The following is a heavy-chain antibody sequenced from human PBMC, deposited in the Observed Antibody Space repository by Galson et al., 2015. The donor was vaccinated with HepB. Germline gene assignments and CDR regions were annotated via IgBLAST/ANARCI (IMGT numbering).Heavy chain of an antibody. Sequence: ETLSLTCAVSGGSISDTSYYWAWIRQPPGKGLEWIGSIYFSGSTFYNPSLKSRVTMLIDTSKRQFSLKLRSATAADTALYYCVRKTTVVIPAEHWFDSWGQGTLVTV. D-gene: IGHD4-23*01. CDR3: VRKTTVVIPAEHWFDS. CDR2: IYFSGST. CDR1: GGSISDTSYY. V-gene: IGHV4-39*07. J-gene: IGHJ5*01.